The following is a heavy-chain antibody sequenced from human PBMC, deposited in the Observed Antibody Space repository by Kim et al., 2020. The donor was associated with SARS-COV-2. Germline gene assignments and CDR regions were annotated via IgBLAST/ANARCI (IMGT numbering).Heavy chain of an antibody. V-gene: IGHV3-23*01. CDR3: TKGIGPNYPGSRTFDM. Sequence: SVKGRFTLSRENSKNTLHLQMNNLRADDTAIYYCTKGIGPNYPGSRTFDMWGQGTMVTVSS. J-gene: IGHJ3*02. D-gene: IGHD1-7*01.